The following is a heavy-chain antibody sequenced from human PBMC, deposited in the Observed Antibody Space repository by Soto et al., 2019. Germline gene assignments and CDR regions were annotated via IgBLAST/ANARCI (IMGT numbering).Heavy chain of an antibody. J-gene: IGHJ5*02. CDR3: AKDSGYNNGYFRWFDP. Sequence: SQTLSAPGTSSAGCRSQYDRGGNQQCPDRRLEWIGHIFYSGSTNYNPALKSRVTISVDTSKSQFSLKLSSVTAADAAVYYFAKDSGYNNGYFRWFDPWGQGTLVT. CDR2: IFYSGST. V-gene: IGHV4-59*01. CDR1: AGCRSQYD. D-gene: IGHD5-18*01.